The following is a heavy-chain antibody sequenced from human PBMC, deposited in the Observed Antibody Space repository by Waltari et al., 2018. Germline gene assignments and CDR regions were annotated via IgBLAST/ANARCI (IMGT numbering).Heavy chain of an antibody. V-gene: IGHV3-48*04. CDR2: ISSSSSTI. Sequence: EVQLVESGGGLVQPGGSLRLSCAASGFTFSSYSMNWVRQAPGKGLEWVSYISSSSSTIYYADSVKGRFTISRDNAKNSLYLQMNSLRAEDTAVYYCARVDIVVVPAAIGYYYYMDVWGKGTTVTISS. CDR1: GFTFSSYS. CDR3: ARVDIVVVPAAIGYYYYMDV. D-gene: IGHD2-2*02. J-gene: IGHJ6*03.